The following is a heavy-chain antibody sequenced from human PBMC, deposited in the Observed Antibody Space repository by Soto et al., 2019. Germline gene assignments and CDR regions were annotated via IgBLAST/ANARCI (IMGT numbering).Heavy chain of an antibody. V-gene: IGHV3-23*01. CDR3: AKEISTYYDFWSGYSDPSYYYGMDV. CDR1: GFTFSSYA. CDR2: ISGSGGST. D-gene: IGHD3-3*01. Sequence: EVQLLESGGGLVQPGGSLRLSCAASGFTFSSYAMSWVRQAPGKGLEWVSAISGSGGSTYYADSVKGRFTISRDNSKNTLYLQMNSLRAEDTAVYYCAKEISTYYDFWSGYSDPSYYYGMDVWGQGTTVTVSS. J-gene: IGHJ6*02.